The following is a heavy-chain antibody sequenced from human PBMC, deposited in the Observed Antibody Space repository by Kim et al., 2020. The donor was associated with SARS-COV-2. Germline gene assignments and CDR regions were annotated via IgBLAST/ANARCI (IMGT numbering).Heavy chain of an antibody. CDR3: AKVGAKWYFQY. J-gene: IGHJ1*01. CDR2: GNT. V-gene: IGHV4-59*01. CDR1: GASISGNY. Sequence: SETLSLTCIVSGASISGNYWSWIRQPPGKELEWIGGNTNYNPPLKSRVIISLDTSKNQFSLKLSSLTAADTAVYYCAKVGAKWYFQYWGQGSLVTVSS. D-gene: IGHD3-10*01.